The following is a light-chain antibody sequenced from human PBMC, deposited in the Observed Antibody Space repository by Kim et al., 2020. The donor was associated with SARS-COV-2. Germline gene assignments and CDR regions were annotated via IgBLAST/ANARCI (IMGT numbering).Light chain of an antibody. J-gene: IGKJ5*01. CDR1: QGISSA. CDR2: DAS. V-gene: IGKV1-13*02. CDR3: QQFNSYPIT. Sequence: SSVGYRVTITCRASQGISSALAWYQQKPGKAPKLLIYDASSLESGVPSRFSGSGSGTDFTLTISSLQPEDFATYYCQQFNSYPITFGPGTRLEIK.